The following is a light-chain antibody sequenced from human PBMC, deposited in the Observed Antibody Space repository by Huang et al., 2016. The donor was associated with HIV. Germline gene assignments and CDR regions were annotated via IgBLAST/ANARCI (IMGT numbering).Light chain of an antibody. Sequence: DIVMTQSPDSLAVSLGERATIHCKSSQSVLYSTNNKNYLGLDQQKPGQPPKLRISWASAREAGVPERFSGSGSGTDFTLTISSLQAEDVAVDYCQQYYTNPLTFGGGTKVEIK. CDR3: QQYYTNPLT. V-gene: IGKV4-1*01. J-gene: IGKJ4*01. CDR1: QSVLYSTNNKNY. CDR2: WAS.